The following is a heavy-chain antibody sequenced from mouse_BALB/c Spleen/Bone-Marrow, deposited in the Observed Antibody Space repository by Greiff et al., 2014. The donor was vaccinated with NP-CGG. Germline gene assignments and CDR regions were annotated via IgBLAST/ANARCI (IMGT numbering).Heavy chain of an antibody. Sequence: QVQLQQPGAKLVRPGTSVKVSCKASGYAFTNYLIEWVKQRPGQGLEWIGVINPGSGGTNYNEKFKGRATLTADKSSSTAYMQLSSLTSDDSAVYFCARGITTGYFDYWGQGTTLTVSS. J-gene: IGHJ2*01. D-gene: IGHD1-1*01. V-gene: IGHV1-54*01. CDR2: INPGSGGT. CDR3: ARGITTGYFDY. CDR1: GYAFTNYL.